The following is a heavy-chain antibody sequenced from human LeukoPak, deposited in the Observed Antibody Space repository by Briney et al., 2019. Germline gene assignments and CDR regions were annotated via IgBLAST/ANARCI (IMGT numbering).Heavy chain of an antibody. CDR3: AKGLHTSSWYGNWFDP. Sequence: PGRPLRLSCGASGFSFSTFAMHWVRQTPDKGLEWAAVISSDGSKEIYADSVKGRFTISRDNSKNTLYLRMNNLTPEDTAVYYCAKGLHTSSWYGNWFDPWGQGTLVTVSS. CDR1: GFSFSTFA. J-gene: IGHJ5*02. V-gene: IGHV3-30*18. D-gene: IGHD2-15*01. CDR2: ISSDGSKE.